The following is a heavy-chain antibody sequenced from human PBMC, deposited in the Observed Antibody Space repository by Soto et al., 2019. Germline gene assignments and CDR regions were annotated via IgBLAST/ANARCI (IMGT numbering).Heavy chain of an antibody. CDR2: ISGSGGST. V-gene: IGHV3-23*01. D-gene: IGHD6-19*01. Sequence: GGSLRLSCAASGFTFSSYAMSWVRQAPGKGLEWVSAISGSGGSTYYADSVKGRFTISRDNSKNTLYLQWSSLKASDTAMYYCARRGSIAVAGTHYYDYYYYMDVWGKGTTVTVSS. CDR1: GFTFSSYA. CDR3: ARRGSIAVAGTHYYDYYYYMDV. J-gene: IGHJ6*03.